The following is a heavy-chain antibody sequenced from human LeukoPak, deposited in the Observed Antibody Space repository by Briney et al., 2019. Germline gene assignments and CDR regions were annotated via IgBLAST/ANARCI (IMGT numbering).Heavy chain of an antibody. CDR3: ARGGLLSGWHYLDY. CDR1: GGSFSGYY. J-gene: IGHJ4*02. CDR2: INHSGST. V-gene: IGHV4-34*01. D-gene: IGHD2/OR15-2a*01. Sequence: SETLSLTCAVYGGSFSGYYWSWIRQPPGKGLEWIGEINHSGSTNYNPSLKSRVTISVDTSKNQFSLKLSSVTASDTAVYYCARGGLLSGWHYLDYWGQGTLVTVSS.